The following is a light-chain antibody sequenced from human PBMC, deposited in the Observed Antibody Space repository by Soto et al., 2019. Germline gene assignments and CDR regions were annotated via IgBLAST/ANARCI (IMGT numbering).Light chain of an antibody. CDR3: QSYYCSRSGLYV. Sequence: QSVLTQPPSVSGAPGQRVTISCTGSSSNIGAGYDVHWYQQLPGTAPKLLIYGNSNRPSGVPDRFSGSKSGTSASLAITGLQAQDEADYYCQSYYCSRSGLYVFGTGTKLTVL. V-gene: IGLV1-40*01. J-gene: IGLJ1*01. CDR1: SSNIGAGYD. CDR2: GNS.